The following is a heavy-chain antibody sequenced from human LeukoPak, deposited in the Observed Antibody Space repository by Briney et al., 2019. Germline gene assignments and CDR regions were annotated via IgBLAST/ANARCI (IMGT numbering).Heavy chain of an antibody. V-gene: IGHV3-66*01. CDR1: GFSVSSNY. CDR2: IYSGGTT. D-gene: IGHD5-18*01. Sequence: GGSLRLSCAASGFSVSSNYMSWVRQAPGKGLEWVSVIYSGGTTYYADSVKGRFTISRDNSKNTLHLQMNSLRAEDTAVYYCARDQYSYAHAAHWGQGTLVTVSS. J-gene: IGHJ4*02. CDR3: ARDQYSYAHAAH.